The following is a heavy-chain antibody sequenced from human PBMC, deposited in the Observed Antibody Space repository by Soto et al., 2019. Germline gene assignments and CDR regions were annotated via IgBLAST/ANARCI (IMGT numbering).Heavy chain of an antibody. CDR1: GGSLSTNP. V-gene: IGHV1-69*06. CDR3: ARRDSGGFFRFFDS. D-gene: IGHD2-15*01. CDR2: TGSGTGPG. Sequence: QVQLVQSGTEVKKPGSSVKVSCKTSGGSLSTNPISWVRQAPGQGLEWMGGTGSGTGPGNHAQKFQGRLTVTADKSTGTVYMDLTNLSSEDTAVYYCARRDSGGFFRFFDSWGQGTLVTVSS. J-gene: IGHJ4*02.